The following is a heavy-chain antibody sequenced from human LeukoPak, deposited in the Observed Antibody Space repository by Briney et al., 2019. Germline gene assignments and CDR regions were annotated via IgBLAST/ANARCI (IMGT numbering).Heavy chain of an antibody. V-gene: IGHV3-74*01. CDR2: INEDGSTT. CDR3: VRDLGGRSGH. Sequence: GGSLRLSCAASGFTLSSYWMHWVRQAPGKGLVWVSRINEDGSTTNHADSVKGRFTISRDNAKNTLYMQMNSLRAEDTAVYYCVRDLGGRSGHWGQGTLVTVSS. J-gene: IGHJ4*02. CDR1: GFTLSSYW. D-gene: IGHD1-26*01.